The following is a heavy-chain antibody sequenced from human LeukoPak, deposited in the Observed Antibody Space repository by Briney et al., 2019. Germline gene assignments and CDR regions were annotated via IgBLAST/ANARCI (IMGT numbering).Heavy chain of an antibody. CDR2: IYYSGSA. V-gene: IGHV4-39*07. D-gene: IGHD2-2*01. CDR3: ARDCSSTSCPWDY. J-gene: IGHJ4*02. Sequence: PSETLSLTYTVSGGSISTSSHYWAWIRQPPGKGLEWIGSIYYSGSAYYNPSLKSRVTISVGTSKNQFSLKVTSVTAADTAVYYCARDCSSTSCPWDYWGQGTLVTVSS. CDR1: GGSISTSSHY.